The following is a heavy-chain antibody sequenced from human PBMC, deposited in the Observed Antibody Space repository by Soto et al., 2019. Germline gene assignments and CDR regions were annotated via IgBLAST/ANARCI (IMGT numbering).Heavy chain of an antibody. CDR3: ARPGAPTDTVVYDF. Sequence: PGEPLKTSCKASGYSFANYWIGWVCQKPGKGLEWMGVIYPGDSETTYSPSFEGQVIISVDRSRGTAFLEWSSLKASDTAMYYCARPGAPTDTVVYDFWGQGTQVTVSS. CDR2: IYPGDSET. D-gene: IGHD5-18*01. J-gene: IGHJ4*02. CDR1: GYSFANYW. V-gene: IGHV5-51*01.